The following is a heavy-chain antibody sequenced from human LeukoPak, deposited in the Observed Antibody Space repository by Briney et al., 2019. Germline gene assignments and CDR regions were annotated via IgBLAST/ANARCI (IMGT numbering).Heavy chain of an antibody. CDR1: GFTFSRSG. V-gene: IGHV3-33*08. J-gene: IGHJ3*02. D-gene: IGHD3-10*01. CDR3: TTVSGYYGSGSYYLGAFDI. Sequence: GGSLRLSCAASGFTFSRSGMHWVRQAPGKGLEWVAVIWYGGSNKDYADSVKGRFTISRDNSKNTLYLQMNSLRAEDTAVYYCTTVSGYYGSGSYYLGAFDIWGQGTMVTVSS. CDR2: IWYGGSNK.